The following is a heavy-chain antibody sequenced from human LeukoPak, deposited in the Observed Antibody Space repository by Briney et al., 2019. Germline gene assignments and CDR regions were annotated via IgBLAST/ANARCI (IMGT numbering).Heavy chain of an antibody. J-gene: IGHJ3*02. V-gene: IGHV1-69*04. CDR2: TIPILGIA. Sequence: SVKVSCKASGGTFSSYAISWVRQAPGQGLEWMGRTIPILGIANYAQKFQGRVTITADKSTSTAYMELSSLRSEDTAVYCCARGPINTHAFDIWSQGTMVTVSS. CDR1: GGTFSSYA. CDR3: ARGPINTHAFDI.